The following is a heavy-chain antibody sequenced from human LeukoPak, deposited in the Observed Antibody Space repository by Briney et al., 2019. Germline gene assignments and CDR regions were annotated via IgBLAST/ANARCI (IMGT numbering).Heavy chain of an antibody. D-gene: IGHD3-3*01. CDR2: IYYSGST. Sequence: PSETLSLTCTVSGGSISSSSYYWGWIRQPPGKGLEWIGSIYYSGSTYYNPSLKSRVTISVDTSKNQFSLKLSSVTAAGTAVYYCARPLEYPGGWFDPWGQGTLVTVSS. J-gene: IGHJ5*02. V-gene: IGHV4-39*07. CDR1: GGSISSSSYY. CDR3: ARPLEYPGGWFDP.